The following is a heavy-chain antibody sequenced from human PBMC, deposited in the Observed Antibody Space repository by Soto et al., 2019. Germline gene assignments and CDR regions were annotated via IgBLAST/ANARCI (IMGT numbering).Heavy chain of an antibody. Sequence: GGSLRLSCAASGFTFSSYGMHWVRQAPGKGLEWVAVIWYDGSNKYYADSVKGRFTISRDNSKNTLYLQMNSLRAEDTAVYYCASEYYDFWSGYSDSYYYYGMDVWGQGTTVTVSS. D-gene: IGHD3-3*01. CDR2: IWYDGSNK. CDR3: ASEYYDFWSGYSDSYYYYGMDV. J-gene: IGHJ6*02. CDR1: GFTFSSYG. V-gene: IGHV3-33*01.